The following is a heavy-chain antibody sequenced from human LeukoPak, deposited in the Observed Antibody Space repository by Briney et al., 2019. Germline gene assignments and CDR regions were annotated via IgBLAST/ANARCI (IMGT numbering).Heavy chain of an antibody. D-gene: IGHD6-13*01. CDR3: ARVRRYSSSWYVHYYYGMDV. CDR2: INHSGST. Sequence: SETLSLTCAVYGGSFSGYYWSWIRQPPGKGLEWIGEINHSGSTNYKPSLKSRVTISVDTSKNQFSLKLSSVTAADTAVYYCARVRRYSSSWYVHYYYGMDVWGQGTTVTVSS. V-gene: IGHV4-34*01. CDR1: GGSFSGYY. J-gene: IGHJ6*02.